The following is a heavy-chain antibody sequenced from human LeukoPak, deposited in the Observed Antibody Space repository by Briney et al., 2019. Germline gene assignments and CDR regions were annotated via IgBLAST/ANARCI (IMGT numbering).Heavy chain of an antibody. V-gene: IGHV3-23*01. D-gene: IGHD6-19*01. J-gene: IGHJ3*02. CDR1: GFTFSSYG. CDR2: ISGSGGST. Sequence: GGSLRLSCAASGFTFSSYGMSWVRKAPGKGLEWVPGISGSGGSTYYADSVKGRFTISRDNSKSTLYLQMNSLRAEYTAVYYCAKYYNSGWGNAFDIWGQGTMVTVSS. CDR3: AKYYNSGWGNAFDI.